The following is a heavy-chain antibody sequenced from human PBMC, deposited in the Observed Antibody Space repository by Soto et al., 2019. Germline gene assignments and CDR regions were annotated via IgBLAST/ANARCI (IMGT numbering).Heavy chain of an antibody. V-gene: IGHV4-30-4*01. CDR2: IYYSGTT. D-gene: IGHD5-18*01. CDR3: ARALIQLWPHYYYGMDV. CDR1: GGSISSGDYY. J-gene: IGHJ6*02. Sequence: PSEILSLTCTVSGGSISSGDYYWSWIRQPPGKGLEWIGYIYYSGTTYYNPSLKSRVTISVDTSKNQFSLKVSSVTAADTAVYYCARALIQLWPHYYYGMDVWGQGTTVTVSS.